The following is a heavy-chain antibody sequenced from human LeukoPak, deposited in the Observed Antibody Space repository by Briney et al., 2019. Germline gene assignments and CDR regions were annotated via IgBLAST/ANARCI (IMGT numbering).Heavy chain of an antibody. D-gene: IGHD2-21*02. CDR1: GFTFSNYA. J-gene: IGHJ4*02. CDR2: VSSSGGST. V-gene: IGHV3-23*01. CDR3: AKMNVVVTAIIDY. Sequence: GGSLILSCAASGFTFSNYAMTWVRQAPGKGLEWVSGVSSSGGSTYYAVSVKGRFTISRDNSKNTLYLQMNSLSAEDTAVYFCAKMNVVVTAIIDYWGQGTLVTVSS.